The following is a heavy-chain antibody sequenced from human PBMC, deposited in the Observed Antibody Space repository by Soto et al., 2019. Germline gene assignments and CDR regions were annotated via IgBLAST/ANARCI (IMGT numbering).Heavy chain of an antibody. CDR2: LSGGGDST. CDR3: AKDRMWGYCTGGSCKHDLAY. D-gene: IGHD2-15*01. Sequence: GGSLRLSCAASGFTFSTYAMNWVRQAPGKGLEWVSALSGGGDSTYYADSVKGRFTISRDNSKNTLFLQMNSLRAEDTAVYYCAKDRMWGYCTGGSCKHDLAYWGQGTLVTVSS. J-gene: IGHJ4*02. CDR1: GFTFSTYA. V-gene: IGHV3-23*01.